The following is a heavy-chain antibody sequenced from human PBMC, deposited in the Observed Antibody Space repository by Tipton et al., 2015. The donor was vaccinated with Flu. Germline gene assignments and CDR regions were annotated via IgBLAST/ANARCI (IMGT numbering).Heavy chain of an antibody. CDR2: VYHGGTT. CDR3: ATTTYYYGSGSHDY. V-gene: IGHV4-59*12. J-gene: IGHJ4*02. CDR1: GGPISSYY. D-gene: IGHD3-10*01. Sequence: GSLRLSCTVSGGPISSYYWSRIRQPPGKGLEWIGCVYHGGTTYYNPSLKSRVAISLDTFKNQFSLKLTSVTAADTAVYYCATTTYYYGSGSHDYWGQGTLVTVSS.